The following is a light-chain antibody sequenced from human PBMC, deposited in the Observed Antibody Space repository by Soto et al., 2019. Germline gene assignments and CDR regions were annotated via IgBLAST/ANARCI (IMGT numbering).Light chain of an antibody. Sequence: QSVLTQPPSASGSPGQSVTIPCTGTSSDVGGYNSVSWYQQHPGKVPKLMIYEVSKRPSGVPDRFSGSKSVNTASLTVSGLQAEDEAEYYCSSYAGSNNLLFGGGTKVTVL. V-gene: IGLV2-8*01. CDR2: EVS. CDR3: SSYAGSNNLL. CDR1: SSDVGGYNS. J-gene: IGLJ2*01.